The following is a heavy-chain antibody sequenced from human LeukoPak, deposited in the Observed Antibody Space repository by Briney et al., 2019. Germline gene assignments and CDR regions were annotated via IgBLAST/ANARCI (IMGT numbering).Heavy chain of an antibody. Sequence: PSQTLSLTCTVSGGSISSGGYYWSWLRQHPGKGLEWIGYIYYSGSTYYNPSLKSRVTISVDTSKNQFSLKLSSVTAADTAVYYCARHPMTTVTRTPYNWFDPWGQGTLVTVSS. CDR1: GGSISSGGYY. CDR3: ARHPMTTVTRTPYNWFDP. CDR2: IYYSGST. D-gene: IGHD4-17*01. J-gene: IGHJ5*02. V-gene: IGHV4-31*03.